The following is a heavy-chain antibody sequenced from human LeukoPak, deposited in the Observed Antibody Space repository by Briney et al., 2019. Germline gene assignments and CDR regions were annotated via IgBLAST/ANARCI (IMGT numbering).Heavy chain of an antibody. CDR2: IRYDGSDK. CDR3: AKDGASSQGD. D-gene: IGHD6-19*01. J-gene: IGHJ4*02. V-gene: IGHV3-30*02. CDR1: GFIFSSYG. Sequence: GGSLRLSCAASGFIFSSYGMHWVRQAPGKGLGWVSFIRYDGSDKYYTDSVKGRFTVSRDNSKNTGYLQMNSRRTEDTAVYYCAKDGASSQGDWGQGTLVTVSA.